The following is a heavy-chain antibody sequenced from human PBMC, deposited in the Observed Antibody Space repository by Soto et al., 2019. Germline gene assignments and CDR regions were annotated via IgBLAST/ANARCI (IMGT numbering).Heavy chain of an antibody. Sequence: QTLSLTCAISGDSVSSNSAAWNWIRQSPSRGLEWLGRTYYRSRWSSDYAVSVKSRITINADTSKNQFSLQLNSVTPEDTAVYYCARATAGYNWFDPWGQGTLVTVSS. CDR2: TYYRSRWSS. J-gene: IGHJ5*02. CDR3: ARATAGYNWFDP. V-gene: IGHV6-1*01. CDR1: GDSVSSNSAA. D-gene: IGHD6-13*01.